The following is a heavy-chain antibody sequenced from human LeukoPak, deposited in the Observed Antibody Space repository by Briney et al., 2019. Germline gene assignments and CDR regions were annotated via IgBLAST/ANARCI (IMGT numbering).Heavy chain of an antibody. CDR2: IYYSGNT. V-gene: IGHV4-59*01. CDR1: GGSISSYY. J-gene: IGHJ3*02. Sequence: PSEPLSLTCTVSGGSISSYYWSWIRQPPGKGLEWIGYIYYSGNTNYHPSLKSRVTISVDTSKNQFSLKLSSVTAADTAVYYCARELRDIVVVPAASYDAFDIWGQGTMVTVSS. D-gene: IGHD2-2*01. CDR3: ARELRDIVVVPAASYDAFDI.